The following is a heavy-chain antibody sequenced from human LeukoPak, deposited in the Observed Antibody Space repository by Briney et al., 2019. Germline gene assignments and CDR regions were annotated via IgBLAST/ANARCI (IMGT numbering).Heavy chain of an antibody. D-gene: IGHD6-13*01. V-gene: IGHV3-66*01. Sequence: PGGPLRLSCAASGFTVSSNYMSWVRQAPGKGLEWVSVIYSGGSTYYADSVKGRFTISRDNSKNTLYLQMNSLRAEDTAVYYCARDKRSSWSSYYYYGMDVWGQGTTVTVSS. J-gene: IGHJ6*02. CDR1: GFTVSSNY. CDR3: ARDKRSSWSSYYYYGMDV. CDR2: IYSGGST.